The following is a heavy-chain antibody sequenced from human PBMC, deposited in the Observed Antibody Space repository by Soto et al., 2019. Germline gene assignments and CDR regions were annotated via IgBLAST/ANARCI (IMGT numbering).Heavy chain of an antibody. V-gene: IGHV3-30*18. CDR2: ISYDGSNK. J-gene: IGHJ6*02. D-gene: IGHD5-12*01. CDR3: AKDFFRGYSRMVV. CDR1: GFTFSSYG. Sequence: GGSLRLSCAASGFTFSSYGMHWVRQAPGKGLEWVAVISYDGSNKYYADSVKGRFTISRDNSKNTLYLQMNSLRAEDTAVYYCAKDFFRGYSRMVVCGQATTATDS.